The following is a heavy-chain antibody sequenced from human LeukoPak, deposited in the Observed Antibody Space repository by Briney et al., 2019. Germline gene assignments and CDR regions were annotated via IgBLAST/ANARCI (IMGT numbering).Heavy chain of an antibody. J-gene: IGHJ5*01. CDR2: IYYSGNT. CDR1: GGSITNYY. CDR3: ARERQGWWLDS. Sequence: PSGTLSLTCTVSGGSITNYYWSWIRQPPGKGLEWIGYIYYSGNTNYNPSLKSRVTISVDTSKNQFSLNLSSVTAAGTALYYCARERQGWWLDSWGQGTLVTVSS. D-gene: IGHD5-24*01. V-gene: IGHV4-59*12.